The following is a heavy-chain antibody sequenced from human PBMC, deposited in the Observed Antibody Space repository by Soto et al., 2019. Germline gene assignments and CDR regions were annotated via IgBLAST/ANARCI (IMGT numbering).Heavy chain of an antibody. CDR2: ISGSGGST. D-gene: IGHD2-2*02. CDR1: GFTFSTYA. Sequence: GGSLRLSCAASGFTFSTYAMSWVRQAPGKGLEWVSAISGSGGSTYYADSVKGRFTISRDNSKNMLFLQMNSLRAEDTAVHYCARGLRYCSSTRCYIWFDYWGQGSLVTVSS. V-gene: IGHV3-23*01. J-gene: IGHJ4*02. CDR3: ARGLRYCSSTRCYIWFDY.